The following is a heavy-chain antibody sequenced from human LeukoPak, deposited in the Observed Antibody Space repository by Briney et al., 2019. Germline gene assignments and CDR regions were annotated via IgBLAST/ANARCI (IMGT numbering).Heavy chain of an antibody. V-gene: IGHV5-51*01. CDR3: ARTRSTTYGMDV. Sequence: GESLKIYCKGSGYRLASYWIGWVRPMPGKGVDGMGIIYPGDSDTRYSPSFQGQVTISVDESIRTAYLQWSSLKASDTAMYYCARTRSTTYGMDVWGQGTTVTVSS. D-gene: IGHD2/OR15-2a*01. CDR1: GYRLASYW. CDR2: IYPGDSDT. J-gene: IGHJ6*02.